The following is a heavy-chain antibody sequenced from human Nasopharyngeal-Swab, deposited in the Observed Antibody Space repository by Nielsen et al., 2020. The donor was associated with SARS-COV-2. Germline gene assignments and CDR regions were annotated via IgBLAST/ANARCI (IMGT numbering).Heavy chain of an antibody. CDR3: ARDTMVRGVIKLVYYYYGMDV. CDR1: GFTFSSSW. CDR2: IKQVGSAK. D-gene: IGHD3-10*01. V-gene: IGHV3-7*01. Sequence: SLNTSSAASGFTFSSSWISWVRHAPGKGLELVANIKQVGSAKYYVDSVKRRFTISRDNAKNSLYLQMNSLRAEDTAVYYCARDTMVRGVIKLVYYYYGMDVWGQGTTVTVSS. J-gene: IGHJ6*02.